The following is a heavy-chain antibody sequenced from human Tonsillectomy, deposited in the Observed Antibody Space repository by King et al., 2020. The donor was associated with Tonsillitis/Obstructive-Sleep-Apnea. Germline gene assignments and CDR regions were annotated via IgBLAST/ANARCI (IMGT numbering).Heavy chain of an antibody. CDR1: GGSFSGYY. Sequence: VQLQQWGAGLLKPSETLSLTCAVYGGSFSGYYWSWIRQPPGKGLEWIGEINHSGSTNYNPSLKSRVTMSVDTSKNQFSLKLSSVTAADTAVYYCGGYYGSGFYFRDWGQGTLVTVSS. J-gene: IGHJ4*02. CDR2: INHSGST. D-gene: IGHD3-10*01. CDR3: GGYYGSGFYFRD. V-gene: IGHV4-34*01.